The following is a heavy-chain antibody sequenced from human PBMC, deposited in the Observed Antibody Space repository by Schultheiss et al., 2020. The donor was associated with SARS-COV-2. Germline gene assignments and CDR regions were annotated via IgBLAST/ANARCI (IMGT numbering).Heavy chain of an antibody. J-gene: IGHJ4*02. D-gene: IGHD2-15*01. Sequence: GESLKISCAASGFTFSSYAMSWVRQAPGKGLEWVSAISGSGGSTYYADSVKGRFTISRDNSKNTLYLQMNSLRAEDTAVYYCAKPRIGYCSGGSCPAAFDYWGQGTLVTVSS. CDR1: GFTFSSYA. V-gene: IGHV3-23*01. CDR3: AKPRIGYCSGGSCPAAFDY. CDR2: ISGSGGST.